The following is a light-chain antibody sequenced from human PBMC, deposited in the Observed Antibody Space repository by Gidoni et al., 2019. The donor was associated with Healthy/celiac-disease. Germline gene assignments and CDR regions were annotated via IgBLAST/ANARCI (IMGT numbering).Light chain of an antibody. CDR1: QSVLYSSNNKNY. Sequence: DIVMTQSPDSLAVSLGERATINCKSSQSVLYSSNNKNYLAWYQQKPGQPPKLLIYWASNRESGVPDRFSGSWSGTEFTLTISSLQAEDVAVYYCQQYYSTPYTFGQXTKLEIK. CDR2: WAS. V-gene: IGKV4-1*01. CDR3: QQYYSTPYT. J-gene: IGKJ2*01.